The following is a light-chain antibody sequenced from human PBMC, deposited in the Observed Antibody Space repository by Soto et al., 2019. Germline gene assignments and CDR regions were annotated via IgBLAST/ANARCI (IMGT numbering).Light chain of an antibody. CDR3: QQSFSTPT. V-gene: IGKV1-39*01. Sequence: DIQMTQSPSSLSTSVGDRVTITCRASQRINIYLNWYRQKPGKAPELLIYSASNLQSGIPSRFSGSGSGTDFTLTINNLQPEDFATYYCQQSFSTPTFGQGTRLEIK. CDR1: QRINIY. J-gene: IGKJ5*01. CDR2: SAS.